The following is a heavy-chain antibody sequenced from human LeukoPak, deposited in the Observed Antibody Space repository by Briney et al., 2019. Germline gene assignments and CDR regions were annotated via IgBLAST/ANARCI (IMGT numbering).Heavy chain of an antibody. J-gene: IGHJ6*03. D-gene: IGHD3-3*02. Sequence: SETLSLTCTVSGGSISSGSYYGSWIRQPAGKGLEWIGRIYTSGSTNYTPSPKRRLTISVDTSKNQFSLKQSSVTAADTAVYYCARSHFRPSGYYYMDVWGKGTTVTVSS. V-gene: IGHV4-61*02. CDR3: ARSHFRPSGYYYMDV. CDR1: GGSISSGSYY. CDR2: IYTSGST.